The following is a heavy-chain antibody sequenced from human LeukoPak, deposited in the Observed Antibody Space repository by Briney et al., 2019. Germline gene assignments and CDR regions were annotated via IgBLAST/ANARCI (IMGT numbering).Heavy chain of an antibody. CDR1: GYTFTGYY. J-gene: IGHJ4*02. Sequence: GASVKVSCKASGYTFTGYYMHWVRQAPGQGLEWMGWINPNSGGTNYAQKFQGRVTMTRDTSISTAYMELSRLRSDDTAVYYCARDFFPVVDSTWYEIGYWGQGTLVTVSS. D-gene: IGHD2-21*01. V-gene: IGHV1-2*02. CDR2: INPNSGGT. CDR3: ARDFFPVVDSTWYEIGY.